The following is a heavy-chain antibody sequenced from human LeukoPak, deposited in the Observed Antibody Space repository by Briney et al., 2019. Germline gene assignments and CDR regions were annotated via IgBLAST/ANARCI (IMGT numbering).Heavy chain of an antibody. J-gene: IGHJ3*02. V-gene: IGHV3-21*01. Sequence: GGSLRLSCVASGITFSSYKMNWVRQAPGKGLEWVSSISSSSSYIFDADSGKGRFTVSRDNAKNSLYLQMNSLRADDTALYYCARGISGGSYYPTDAFDIWGQGTMVTVSA. CDR1: GITFSSYK. CDR2: ISSSSSYI. CDR3: ARGISGGSYYPTDAFDI. D-gene: IGHD1-26*01.